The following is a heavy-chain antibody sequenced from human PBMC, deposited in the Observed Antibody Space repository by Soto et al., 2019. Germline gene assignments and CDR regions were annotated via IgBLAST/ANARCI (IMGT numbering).Heavy chain of an antibody. CDR3: AKEATNINNFHY. CDR1: GFTFDNYE. V-gene: IGHV3-48*03. D-gene: IGHD5-12*01. Sequence: SGFTFDNYEMNWVRQAPGKGLEWVSYISSVGSTIYYADSVKGRFTISRDNAKNSLFLQMNSLRAEDTAVYYCAKEATNINNFHYWGQGTLVTVSS. J-gene: IGHJ4*02. CDR2: ISSVGSTI.